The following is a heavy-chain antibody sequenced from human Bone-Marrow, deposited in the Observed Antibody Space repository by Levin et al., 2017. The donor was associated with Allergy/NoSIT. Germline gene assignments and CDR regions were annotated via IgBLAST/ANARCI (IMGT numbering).Heavy chain of an antibody. V-gene: IGHV3-53*01. CDR2: IYTDGST. J-gene: IGHJ4*02. Sequence: PGGSLRLSCAASGFTFSSRYMSWVRQAPGKGLEWVSVIYTDGSTKYADSVKGRFTISRDNFKNTLYLQMNSLRAEDTAVYYCASPLYSSSWGYWGQGTLVTVSS. CDR3: ASPLYSSSWGY. D-gene: IGHD6-13*01. CDR1: GFTFSSRY.